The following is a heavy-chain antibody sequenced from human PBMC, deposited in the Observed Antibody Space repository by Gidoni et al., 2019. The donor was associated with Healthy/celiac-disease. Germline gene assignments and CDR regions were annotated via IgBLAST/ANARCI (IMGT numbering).Heavy chain of an antibody. CDR3: ARNFPAIDSSGYGSSPGAFDI. Sequence: QLQLQESGPGLVKPSETLSLTCTVSGGSISSSSYYWGWIRQPPGKGLEWIGSIYYSGSTYYNPSLKSRVTISVDTSKNQFSLKLSSVTAADTAVYYCARNFPAIDSSGYGSSPGAFDIWGQGTMVTVSS. CDR2: IYYSGST. J-gene: IGHJ3*02. V-gene: IGHV4-39*01. CDR1: GGSISSSSYY. D-gene: IGHD3-22*01.